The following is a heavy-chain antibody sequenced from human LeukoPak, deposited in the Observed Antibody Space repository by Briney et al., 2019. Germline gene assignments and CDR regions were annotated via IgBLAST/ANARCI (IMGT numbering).Heavy chain of an antibody. CDR3: ARSPRDYFDY. Sequence: ASVKVSCKASGYTFTSYGISWVRQAPGQGLEWMGWISSYNGNTNYAQKLQGRVTMTTVTSTSTVYMELRSLRFDDTAVYYCARSPRDYFDYWGQGTLVTVSS. V-gene: IGHV1-18*01. CDR1: GYTFTSYG. CDR2: ISSYNGNT. J-gene: IGHJ4*02.